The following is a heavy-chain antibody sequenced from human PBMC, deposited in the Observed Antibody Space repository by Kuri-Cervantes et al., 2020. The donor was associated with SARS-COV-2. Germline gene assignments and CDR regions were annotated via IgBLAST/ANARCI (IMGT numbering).Heavy chain of an antibody. D-gene: IGHD4-11*01. J-gene: IGHJ4*02. CDR3: AIDNGPNNYSNYEDYFDY. CDR1: GFTFSSYA. CDR2: ISYDGSNK. Sequence: SLKIPCAASGFTFSSYAMHCDRQAPGKGLEWVSVISYDGSNKYYADSVKGRFTISRDKSKNTLYLQMNRLRAEDTAVYYCAIDNGPNNYSNYEDYFDYWGQGTLVTVSS. V-gene: IGHV3-30-3*01.